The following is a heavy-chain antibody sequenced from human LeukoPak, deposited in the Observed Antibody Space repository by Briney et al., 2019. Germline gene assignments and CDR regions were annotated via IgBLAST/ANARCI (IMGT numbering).Heavy chain of an antibody. V-gene: IGHV4-34*01. CDR3: ARAGWRTARPGIPLDY. CDR2: INHSGST. D-gene: IGHD6-6*01. J-gene: IGHJ4*02. Sequence: SETLSLSCAVYGGSFSDYYWSWIRQPPGKGLEWIGEINHSGSTNYNPSLKSRVTISVDTSKNQFSLKLSSVTAADTAVYYCARAGWRTARPGIPLDYWGQGTLVTVSS. CDR1: GGSFSDYY.